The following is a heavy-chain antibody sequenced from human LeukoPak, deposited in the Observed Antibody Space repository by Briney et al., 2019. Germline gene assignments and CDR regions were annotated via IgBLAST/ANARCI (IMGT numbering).Heavy chain of an antibody. Sequence: TSETLSLTCTVSGGSIGSYYWSWIRQPPGKGLEWIGYIYYSGSTNYNPSLKSRVTISVDTSKNQFSLKLSSVTAADTAVYYCARVKAGTFSSIDYWGQGTLVTVSS. CDR3: ARVKAGTFSSIDY. D-gene: IGHD1-1*01. V-gene: IGHV4-59*08. CDR2: IYYSGST. CDR1: GGSIGSYY. J-gene: IGHJ4*02.